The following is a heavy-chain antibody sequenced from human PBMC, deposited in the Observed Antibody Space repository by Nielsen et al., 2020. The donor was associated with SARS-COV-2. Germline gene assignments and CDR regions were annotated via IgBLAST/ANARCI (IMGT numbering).Heavy chain of an antibody. CDR3: TRFDYGGNSDDAFDI. J-gene: IGHJ3*02. CDR2: IRSKAYGGTT. D-gene: IGHD4-23*01. CDR1: GFTFGDYA. V-gene: IGHV3-49*03. Sequence: GESLKISCTASGFTFGDYAMSWFRQAPGKGLEWVGFIRSKAYGGTTEYAASVKGRFTISRDDSKSIAYLQMNSLKTEDTAVYYCTRFDYGGNSDDAFDIWGQGTMVTVSS.